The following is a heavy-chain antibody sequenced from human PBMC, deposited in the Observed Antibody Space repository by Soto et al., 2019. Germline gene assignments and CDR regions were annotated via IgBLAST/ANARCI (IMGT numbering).Heavy chain of an antibody. J-gene: IGHJ4*02. CDR1: GGSIRSYY. V-gene: IGHV4-59*01. CDR3: ARAGRWYSAYYFDY. D-gene: IGHD2-15*01. CDR2: IYYSGST. Sequence: SETLSLTCTVSGGSIRSYYWSWIRQPPGKGLEWIGYIYYSGSTNHNPSLKSRVTISVDTSKNQFSLKLSSVTAADTAGDYCARAGRWYSAYYFDYWGQGTLVTFSS.